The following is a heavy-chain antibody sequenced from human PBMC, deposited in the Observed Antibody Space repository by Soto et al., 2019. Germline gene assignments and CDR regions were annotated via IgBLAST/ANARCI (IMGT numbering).Heavy chain of an antibody. J-gene: IGHJ6*02. D-gene: IGHD5-12*01. CDR3: AHATYSGYVDHYYGMDV. CDR1: GFSLSTGGMG. V-gene: IGHV2-5*02. Sequence: SGPTLVNPTQTLTLTCTFSGFSLSTGGMGVGWIRQPPGKALEWLALIYWDGDRRYSPSLKSRLTITKDTSKNQVVLTMTNMDPVDTATYYCAHATYSGYVDHYYGMDVWGQGTTVTVSS. CDR2: IYWDGDR.